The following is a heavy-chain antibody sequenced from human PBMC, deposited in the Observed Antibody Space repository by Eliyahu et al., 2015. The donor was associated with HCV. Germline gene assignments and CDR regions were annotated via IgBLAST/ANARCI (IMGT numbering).Heavy chain of an antibody. CDR2: IQKEKNDI. D-gene: IGHD3-10*01. Sequence: EVQLVESGGGLVQPGGSLRLSCAVSGFTCXSXSLXWVRQAPGKGLEWVANIQKEKNDIKYVDSVKGRFTLSRDNAENSLYLQMNSLRAEDTAIYYCARDVDYVSGSYYFDAFDVWGQGTMVTVSS. CDR1: GFTCXSXS. J-gene: IGHJ3*01. V-gene: IGHV3-7*01. CDR3: ARDVDYVSGSYYFDAFDV.